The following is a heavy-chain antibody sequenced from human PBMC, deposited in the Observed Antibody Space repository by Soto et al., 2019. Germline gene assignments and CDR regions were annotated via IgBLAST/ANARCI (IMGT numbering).Heavy chain of an antibody. Sequence: GGSLRLSCAASGFTFSSYWMSWVRQAPGKGLEWLSYISSSSSTIFYADSVKGRFTISRDNAENSLYLQMNSLRDEDTAVYYCASSGSYFDYWGQGTLVTVSS. V-gene: IGHV3-48*02. CDR2: ISSSSSTI. D-gene: IGHD1-26*01. J-gene: IGHJ4*02. CDR1: GFTFSSYW. CDR3: ASSGSYFDY.